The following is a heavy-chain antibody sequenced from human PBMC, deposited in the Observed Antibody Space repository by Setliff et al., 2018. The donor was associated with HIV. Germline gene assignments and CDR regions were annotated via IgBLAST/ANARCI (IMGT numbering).Heavy chain of an antibody. D-gene: IGHD3-3*01. V-gene: IGHV1-46*01. CDR3: ARDGASGSGYYWADY. J-gene: IGHJ4*02. CDR1: GYTFTKSI. Sequence: ASVKVSCKASGYTFTKSIIHWVRQAPGQGLEWMGAIIPSGGSTGYAEKFQARVTLTRDTSTSTVYMELGGLREEDTAVYYCARDGASGSGYYWADYWGQGTQVTVSS. CDR2: IIPSGGST.